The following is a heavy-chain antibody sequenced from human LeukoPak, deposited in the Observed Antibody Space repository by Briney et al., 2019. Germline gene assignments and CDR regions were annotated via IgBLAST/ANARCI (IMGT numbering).Heavy chain of an antibody. CDR3: ARDHCGDGSCYSQGVDY. CDR2: MWYNVIPD. V-gene: IGHV3-33*01. Sequence: PGWLLRFSSASSGCTFSSYGMRWVRQAPGKRLEWVAIMWYNVIPDYYAASMTSRFTISRDNSENTLYLQMNSLRAEDTAVYYCARDHCGDGSCYSQGVDYWGRGRLVTVSS. CDR1: GCTFSSYG. J-gene: IGHJ4*02. D-gene: IGHD2-15*01.